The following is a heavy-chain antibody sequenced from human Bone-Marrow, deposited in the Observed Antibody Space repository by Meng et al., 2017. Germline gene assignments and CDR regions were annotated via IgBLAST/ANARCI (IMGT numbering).Heavy chain of an antibody. CDR2: INPSGGST. D-gene: IGHD6-13*01. V-gene: IGHV1-46*01. CDR3: ARVVPIAAAGWDTYYFDY. J-gene: IGHJ4*02. Sequence: ASVKVSCKASGYTFTSYYMHWVRQAPGQGLEWMGIINPSGGSTSYAQKFQGRVTMTRDTSTSTVYMELSSLRSEDTAVYYCARVVPIAAAGWDTYYFDYWGQGTLVTVSS. CDR1: GYTFTSYY.